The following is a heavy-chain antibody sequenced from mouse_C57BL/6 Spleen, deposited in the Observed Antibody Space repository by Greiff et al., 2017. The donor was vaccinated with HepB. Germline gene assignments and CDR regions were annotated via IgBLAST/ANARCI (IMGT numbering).Heavy chain of an antibody. V-gene: IGHV1-61*01. Sequence: QVQLQQPGAELVRPGSSVKLSCKASGYTFTSYWMDWVKQRPGQGLEWIGNIYPSDSETHYNQKFKDKATLTVDKSSSTAYMQLSSLTSEDSAVYYCARNYGNYFDYWGQGTTLTFSS. D-gene: IGHD1-1*01. CDR3: ARNYGNYFDY. J-gene: IGHJ2*01. CDR1: GYTFTSYW. CDR2: IYPSDSET.